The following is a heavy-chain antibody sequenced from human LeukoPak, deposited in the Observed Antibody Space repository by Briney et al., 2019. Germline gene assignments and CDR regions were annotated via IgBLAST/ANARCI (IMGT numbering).Heavy chain of an antibody. D-gene: IGHD2-2*01. CDR1: GYTFTSYW. J-gene: IGHJ4*02. Sequence: GASVKVSCKASGYTFTSYWIGWVRQMPGKGLEWMGIIYPGDSDTRYSPSFQGQVTISADKSISTAYLQWSSLKASDTAMYYCARRSVVPAAIIDYWGQGTLVTVSS. CDR2: IYPGDSDT. CDR3: ARRSVVPAAIIDY. V-gene: IGHV5-51*01.